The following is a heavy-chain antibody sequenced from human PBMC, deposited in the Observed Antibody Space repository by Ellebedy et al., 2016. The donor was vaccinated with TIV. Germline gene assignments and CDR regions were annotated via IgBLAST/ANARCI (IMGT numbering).Heavy chain of an antibody. J-gene: IGHJ4*02. Sequence: SLKISCAASGFTFDDYAMHWVRQAPGKGLDWVSNISWDSGTIIYMDSVKGRFTISRDNAKNSLYLQMNSLRPEDTALYYCAGYRHNSAAGLAYWGQGTLVTVSS. V-gene: IGHV3-9*01. CDR1: GFTFDDYA. D-gene: IGHD6-13*01. CDR2: ISWDSGTI. CDR3: AGYRHNSAAGLAY.